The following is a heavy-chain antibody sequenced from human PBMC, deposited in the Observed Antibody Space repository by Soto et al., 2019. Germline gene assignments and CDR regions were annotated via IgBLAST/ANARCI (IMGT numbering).Heavy chain of an antibody. V-gene: IGHV3-23*01. J-gene: IGHJ1*01. CDR2: ISGSGGTT. CDR1: GFTFSSYA. CDR3: ARLFGYYYDTSGYLTV. D-gene: IGHD3-22*01. Sequence: GGSLRLSCAASGFTFSSYALSWVRQAPGMGLEWVSAISGSGGTTYYADSVKGRFTISRDNSKNTLYLQMNSLRAEDTAIYYCARLFGYYYDTSGYLTVWGQGTQVIVPS.